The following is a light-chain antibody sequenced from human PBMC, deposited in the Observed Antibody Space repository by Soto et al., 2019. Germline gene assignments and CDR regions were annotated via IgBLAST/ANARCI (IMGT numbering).Light chain of an antibody. CDR2: SAS. CDR1: QGIRND. Sequence: AIQMTQSPSSLSASVGDRVTISCRASQGIRNDLGWYQQTPGRAPKLLIYSASILQSGVPSRFSGSGSGTDFTLTIDNVQPEDLATYYCLQDYNYPWTFVQGTKVEIK. V-gene: IGKV1-6*01. J-gene: IGKJ1*01. CDR3: LQDYNYPWT.